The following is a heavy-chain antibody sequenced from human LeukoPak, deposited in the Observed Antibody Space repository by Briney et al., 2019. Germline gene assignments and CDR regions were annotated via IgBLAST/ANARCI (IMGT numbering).Heavy chain of an antibody. CDR3: ARIRCGRGQARCYNH. Sequence: PSETLSLTCAVSGVSVSDYYWSWIRQSPEKGLEWIGEVSPGGYTTYNPSLRSRVIISEDTSENQLSLNVTSVTAADTALYYCARIRCGRGQARCYNHWAQGGLVTVSS. J-gene: IGHJ5*02. D-gene: IGHD2-21*01. V-gene: IGHV4-34*01. CDR2: VSPGGYT. CDR1: GVSVSDYY.